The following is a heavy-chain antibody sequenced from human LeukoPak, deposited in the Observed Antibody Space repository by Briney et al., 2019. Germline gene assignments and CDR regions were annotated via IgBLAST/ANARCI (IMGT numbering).Heavy chain of an antibody. CDR2: IYTSGST. J-gene: IGHJ4*02. Sequence: SETLSLTCTVSGGSISNYYWSWIRQPAGKGLEWIGRIYTSGSTDYNPSLKSRVTMSVDTSKNQFSLKVSSVTAADTAVYYCAKGGPDYYDSRPFDYWGQGTLVTVSS. D-gene: IGHD3-22*01. CDR1: GGSISNYY. CDR3: AKGGPDYYDSRPFDY. V-gene: IGHV4-4*07.